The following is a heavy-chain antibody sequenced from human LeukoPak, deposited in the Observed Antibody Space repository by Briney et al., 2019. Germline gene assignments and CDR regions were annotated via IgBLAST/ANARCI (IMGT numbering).Heavy chain of an antibody. J-gene: IGHJ4*02. CDR3: ASGISLEMAGYYFDY. CDR2: ISSNGGST. Sequence: PGGSLRLSCAASGFTFSSYAMHWVRQAPGKGLEYVSAISSNGGSTYYANSVKGRFTISRVNSKNTLYLQMGSLRAEDMAVYYCASGISLEMAGYYFDYWGQGTLVTVSS. CDR1: GFTFSSYA. D-gene: IGHD5-24*01. V-gene: IGHV3-64*01.